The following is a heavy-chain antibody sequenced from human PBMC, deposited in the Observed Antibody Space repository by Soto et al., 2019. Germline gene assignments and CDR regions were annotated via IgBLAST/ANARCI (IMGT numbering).Heavy chain of an antibody. V-gene: IGHV3-23*01. CDR3: AKETPLRVAMAGFDC. J-gene: IGHJ4*02. Sequence: EVQLLESGGGLVQPGGSLRLSCAASGFTFGNYAMSWVRQAPGKGLEWVSGITSSGGRTYYAESVKGRLTISRDNSKNTLYLHMKSLRAENTALYYCAKETPLRVAMAGFDCWGQGTLVTVSS. D-gene: IGHD6-19*01. CDR1: GFTFGNYA. CDR2: ITSSGGRT.